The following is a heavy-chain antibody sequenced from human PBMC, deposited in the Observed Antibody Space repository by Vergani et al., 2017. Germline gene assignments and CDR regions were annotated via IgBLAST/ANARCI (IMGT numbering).Heavy chain of an antibody. J-gene: IGHJ6*02. Sequence: EVQLVESGGGLVKPGGSLRLSCAASGFTFSSYSMNWVRQAPGKGLEWVSSISSSSSYIYYADSVKGRFTISRDTAKNSLYLQMNSLRAEATAVYYCARVGRWPATGYYYYGMDVWGQGTTVTVSS. V-gene: IGHV3-21*04. D-gene: IGHD6-25*01. CDR3: ARVGRWPATGYYYYGMDV. CDR2: ISSSSSYI. CDR1: GFTFSSYS.